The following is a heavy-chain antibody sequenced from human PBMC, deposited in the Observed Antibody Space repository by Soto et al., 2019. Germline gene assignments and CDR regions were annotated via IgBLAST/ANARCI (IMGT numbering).Heavy chain of an antibody. CDR1: GGSFSGYY. CDR3: ARGLSATSGVGA. D-gene: IGHD5-12*01. Sequence: QVQLQQWGAGLLKPSETLSLTCAVYGGSFSGYYWCWIRQPPGEGLEWIGEINHSGSTNYNTSLKSRVTISVDTSKNQLSLKLSSVHAADTAVYYCARGLSATSGVGAWGQGTLVTVSS. V-gene: IGHV4-34*01. J-gene: IGHJ5*02. CDR2: INHSGST.